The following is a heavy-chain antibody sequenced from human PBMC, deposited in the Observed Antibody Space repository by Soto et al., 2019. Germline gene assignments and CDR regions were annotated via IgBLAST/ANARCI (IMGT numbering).Heavy chain of an antibody. V-gene: IGHV4-59*08. D-gene: IGHD3-3*01. Sequence: SETLSLTCTVSGGSISSYYWSWIRQPPGKGLEWIGYIYYSGSTNYNPSLKSRVTISVDTSKNQFSLKLSSVTAADTAVYYCARGVITIFGVVIDQFDYWGQGTLVTVSS. CDR2: IYYSGST. CDR3: ARGVITIFGVVIDQFDY. J-gene: IGHJ4*02. CDR1: GGSISSYY.